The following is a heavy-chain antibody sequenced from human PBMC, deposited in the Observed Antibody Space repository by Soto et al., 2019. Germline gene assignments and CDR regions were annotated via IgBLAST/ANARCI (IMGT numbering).Heavy chain of an antibody. V-gene: IGHV1-18*01. CDR1: GYSFRTHG. J-gene: IGHJ5*02. D-gene: IGHD2-15*01. Sequence: VQLVQSGAEVKTPGASVKVSCRASGYSFRTHGISWVRQAPGQGLEWMGWISTYDDKTNFPQKFQGRITMTTDTSTSTAYMELRSLRSDDTAVYFGARDLGYCNSSGCFRNWFDPWGQGTLVTVSS. CDR2: ISTYDDKT. CDR3: ARDLGYCNSSGCFRNWFDP.